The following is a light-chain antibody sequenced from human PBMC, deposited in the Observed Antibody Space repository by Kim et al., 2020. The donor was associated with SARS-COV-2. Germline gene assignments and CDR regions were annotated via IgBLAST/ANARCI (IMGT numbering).Light chain of an antibody. J-gene: IGLJ2*01. CDR3: KSRDSSGKVV. Sequence: SYELTQDPAVSVALGQTVRITCQGDSLRQYYATWYQQKPGQAPVLVIYGKNNRPSGIPDRFSGSTSGNTASLTITGAQAEEEADYYCKSRDSSGKVVFGGGTKVTVL. CDR2: GKN. CDR1: SLRQYY. V-gene: IGLV3-19*01.